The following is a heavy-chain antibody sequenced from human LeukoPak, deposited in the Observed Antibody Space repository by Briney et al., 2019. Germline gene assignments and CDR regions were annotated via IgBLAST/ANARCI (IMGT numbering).Heavy chain of an antibody. D-gene: IGHD1-26*01. Sequence: SETLSLTCTVSGYSISSSYYWGWIRQPPGTGLEWIGSVYHNGETYYNPSLKSRVIISVDTSKNEFSLRLTSVTAADTAVYYCVTPRSWELSDMAVWGKGTTVIVSS. CDR2: VYHNGET. V-gene: IGHV4-38-2*02. J-gene: IGHJ6*03. CDR1: GYSISSSYY. CDR3: VTPRSWELSDMAV.